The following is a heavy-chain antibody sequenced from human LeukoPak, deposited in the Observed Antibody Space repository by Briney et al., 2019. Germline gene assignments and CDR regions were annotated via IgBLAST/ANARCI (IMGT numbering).Heavy chain of an antibody. CDR2: IIPILGIA. CDR3: AGSYSSGCHRGCWFDP. Sequence: GASVKVSCKASGGTFSSYAISWVRQAPGQGLEWMGRIIPILGIANYAQKFQGRVTITADKSTSTAYMELSSLRSEDTAVYYCAGSYSSGCHRGCWFDPWGQGTLVTVSS. CDR1: GGTFSSYA. D-gene: IGHD6-19*01. J-gene: IGHJ5*02. V-gene: IGHV1-69*04.